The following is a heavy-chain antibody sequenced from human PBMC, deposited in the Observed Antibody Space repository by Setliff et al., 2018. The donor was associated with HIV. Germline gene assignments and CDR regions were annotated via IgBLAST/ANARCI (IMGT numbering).Heavy chain of an antibody. CDR3: ARAQTDYYGMDV. Sequence: SETLSLTCSVSGDSLGSYYWSWIRQPPGKGLEWIGYIYHSGSSNSNPSLKSRVTISGDTSKNQLSLKLSSVTAADTAVYYCARAQTDYYGMDVWGQGSTVTVSS. CDR1: GDSLGSYY. J-gene: IGHJ6*02. V-gene: IGHV4-59*01. CDR2: IYHSGSS.